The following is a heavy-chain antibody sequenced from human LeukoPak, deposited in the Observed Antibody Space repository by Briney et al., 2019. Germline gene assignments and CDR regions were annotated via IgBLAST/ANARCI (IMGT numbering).Heavy chain of an antibody. Sequence: GGSLRLSCAASGFTFSSYGMHWVRQAPGKGLEWVAVIWYDGSNKYYADSVKGRFTISRDNSKNTLYLQMNSLRAEDTAVYYCAVGDHYYDSSGYALGYWGQGTLVTVSS. CDR1: GFTFSSYG. CDR2: IWYDGSNK. J-gene: IGHJ4*02. CDR3: AVGDHYYDSSGYALGY. D-gene: IGHD3-22*01. V-gene: IGHV3-33*01.